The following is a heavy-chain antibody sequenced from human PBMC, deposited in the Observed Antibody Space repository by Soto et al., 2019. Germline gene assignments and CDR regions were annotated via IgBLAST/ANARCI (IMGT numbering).Heavy chain of an antibody. CDR3: ARGRRSQGGRYYYYYMDV. J-gene: IGHJ6*03. CDR2: MNPNSGNT. CDR1: GYTFTSYD. D-gene: IGHD3-16*01. V-gene: IGHV1-8*01. Sequence: ASVKVSCKASGYTFTSYDINWVRQATGQGLEWMGWMNPNSGNTGYAQKFQGRVNMTRNTSISTAYMELSSLRSEDTAVFYCARGRRSQGGRYYYYYMDVWGKGTTVTVSS.